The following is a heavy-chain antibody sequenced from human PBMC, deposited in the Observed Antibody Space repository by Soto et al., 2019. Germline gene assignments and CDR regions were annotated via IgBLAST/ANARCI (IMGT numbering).Heavy chain of an antibody. V-gene: IGHV5-51*01. CDR2: IYPGNSDT. CDR3: ARHGGPVLFWFGELLYSPLDLYYYGMHV. CDR1: GYSFTSYC. Sequence: GESLKISCKGSGYSFTSYCIGWVRQMPGKGLEWIGIIYPGNSDTRYSTTFKGQVTISADKSISTAYLQWSSLNASDTAMYYCARHGGPVLFWFGELLYSPLDLYYYGMHVWGQGTTVTVSS. J-gene: IGHJ6*02. D-gene: IGHD3-10*01.